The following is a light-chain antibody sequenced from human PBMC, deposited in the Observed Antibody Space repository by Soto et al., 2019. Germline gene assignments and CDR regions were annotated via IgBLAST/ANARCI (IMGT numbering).Light chain of an antibody. CDR1: QSLSSNF. V-gene: IGKV3D-20*01. J-gene: IGKJ1*01. CDR3: QQYDISPWT. CDR2: DSS. Sequence: EIVLTQSPATLSWSAGERATLSCGASQSLSSNFLAWYQQKTGQPPRLLIYDSSTRATGFPDRFSGSGYGTDFTLTIIRLETEDFAVYYCQQYDISPWTFGQGTKVDIK.